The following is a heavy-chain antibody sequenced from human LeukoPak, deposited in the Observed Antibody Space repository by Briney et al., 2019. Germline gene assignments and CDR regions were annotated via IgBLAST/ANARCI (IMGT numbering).Heavy chain of an antibody. J-gene: IGHJ4*02. Sequence: SETLSLTCAVSGGSISSSDWWSWVRQPPGKGLEWIGEIHHSRSTNSNPSLKSRLTISVDKSKNQFSLKLSSVTAADTAVYYCARPYYYDRSGYYPFDYWGQGTLVTVS. D-gene: IGHD3-22*01. CDR1: GGSISSSDW. CDR3: ARPYYYDRSGYYPFDY. CDR2: IHHSRST. V-gene: IGHV4-4*02.